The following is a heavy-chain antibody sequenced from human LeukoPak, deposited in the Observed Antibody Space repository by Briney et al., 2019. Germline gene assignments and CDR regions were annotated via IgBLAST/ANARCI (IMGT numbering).Heavy chain of an antibody. CDR2: INQDGGEK. V-gene: IGHV3-7*01. J-gene: IGHJ4*02. CDR3: ATGRSCTTCYLPDY. CDR1: GFTFSNNW. Sequence: GGSLRLSCAVSGFTFSNNWMTRVRQAPGKGLEWVANINQDGGEKYYVDSVKGRLTISRDNAKNSLYLQMNSLRAEDTAVYHCATGRSCTTCYLPDYWGQGTLVTVSS. D-gene: IGHD2-2*01.